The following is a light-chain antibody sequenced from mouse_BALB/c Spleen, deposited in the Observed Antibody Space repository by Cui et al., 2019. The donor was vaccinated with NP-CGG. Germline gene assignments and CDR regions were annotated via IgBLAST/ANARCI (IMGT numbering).Light chain of an antibody. CDR2: GTN. Sequence: QALLTQESALTTSPGETVTLTCRSSTGTVTTNNYANWVQEKPNHLFTGLIGGTNNRAPGVPARFSGSLIGDKAALTITGAQTEDKAIYFCALWYSNHWVFGGGTKLTVL. CDR1: TGTVTTNNY. V-gene: IGLV1*01. CDR3: ALWYSNHWV. J-gene: IGLJ1*01.